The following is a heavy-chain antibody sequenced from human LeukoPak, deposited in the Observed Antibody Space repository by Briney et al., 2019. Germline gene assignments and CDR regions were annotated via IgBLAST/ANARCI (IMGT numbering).Heavy chain of an antibody. Sequence: GASLRLSCAASGFTFSSYAMSWVRQAPGKGLEWVSAIRGSGRSTYYADSVEGRFTISRDNSKNTLYIQMNSLRAEDTAVYYCANPYWDSSGYYFDYWGQGPLVTVYS. CDR3: ANPYWDSSGYYFDY. CDR2: IRGSGRST. D-gene: IGHD3-22*01. J-gene: IGHJ4*02. V-gene: IGHV3-23*01. CDR1: GFTFSSYA.